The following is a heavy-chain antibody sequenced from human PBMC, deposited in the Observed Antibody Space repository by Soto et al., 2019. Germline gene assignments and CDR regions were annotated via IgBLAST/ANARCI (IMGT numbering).Heavy chain of an antibody. CDR1: GYTFTSYA. CDR3: ARDPGHSGYDYNWFDP. D-gene: IGHD5-12*01. J-gene: IGHJ5*02. Sequence: GASVKVSCKASGYTFTSYAMHWVRQAPGQRLEWMGWINAGNGNTKYSQKFQGRVTITRDTSASTAYMELSSLRSEDTAVYYCARDPGHSGYDYNWFDPWGQGTLVTVSS. V-gene: IGHV1-3*01. CDR2: INAGNGNT.